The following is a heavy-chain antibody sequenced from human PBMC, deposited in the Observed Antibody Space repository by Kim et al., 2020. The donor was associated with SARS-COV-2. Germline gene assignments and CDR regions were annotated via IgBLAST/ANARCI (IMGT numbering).Heavy chain of an antibody. CDR1: GFTFSSYW. CDR3: ARDLEWEPNSPFDY. V-gene: IGHV3-7*01. CDR2: IKQDGSEK. J-gene: IGHJ4*02. Sequence: GGSLRLSCAASGFTFSSYWMSWVRQAPGKGLEWVANIKQDGSEKYYVDSVKGRFTISRDNAKNSLYLQMNSLRAEDTAVYYCARDLEWEPNSPFDYWGQGTLVTVSS. D-gene: IGHD3-3*01.